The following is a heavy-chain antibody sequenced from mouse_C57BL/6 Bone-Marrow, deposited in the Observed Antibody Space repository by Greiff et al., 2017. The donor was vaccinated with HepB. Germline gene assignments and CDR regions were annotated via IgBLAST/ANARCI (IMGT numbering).Heavy chain of an antibody. CDR1: GFTFSDYY. CDR3: ARLLFTD. CDR2: ISNGGGST. J-gene: IGHJ1*03. D-gene: IGHD3-1*01. Sequence: EVQGVESGGGLVQPGGSLKLSCAASGFTFSDYYMYWVRQTPEKRLEWVAYISNGGGSTYYPDTVKGRFTISRDNAKNTLYLQMSRLKSEDTAMYYCARLLFTDWGTGTTVTVSS. V-gene: IGHV5-12*01.